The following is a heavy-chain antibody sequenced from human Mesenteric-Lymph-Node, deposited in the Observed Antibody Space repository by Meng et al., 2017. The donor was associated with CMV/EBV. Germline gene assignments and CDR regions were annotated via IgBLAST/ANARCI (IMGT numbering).Heavy chain of an antibody. D-gene: IGHD3-9*01. J-gene: IGHJ6*02. CDR2: MNPNSGNT. CDR1: GYTYTSYD. Sequence: ASVKVSCKASGYTYTSYDINWVRQATGQGLEWMGWMNPNSGNTGYAQKFQGRVTITRNTSISTAYMELSSLRSEDTAVYYCARGRRLRYFDWLKVSRTNYYYYYGMDVWGQGTTVTVSS. CDR3: ARGRRLRYFDWLKVSRTNYYYYYGMDV. V-gene: IGHV1-8*03.